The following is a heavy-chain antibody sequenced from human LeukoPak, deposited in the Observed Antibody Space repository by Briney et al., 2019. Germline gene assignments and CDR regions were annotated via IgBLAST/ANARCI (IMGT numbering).Heavy chain of an antibody. V-gene: IGHV4-30-2*06. CDR3: ARADHYYDSSGYSWAYYFDY. J-gene: IGHJ4*02. Sequence: SETLSLTCTVSGASISSGGYYWSWIRQSPGKGLEWIGYIYQTGRTYYNPSLKSRVTISGDGSKNQFSLRLTSVTAADTAVYYCARADHYYDSSGYSWAYYFDYWGQGTLVTVSS. D-gene: IGHD3-22*01. CDR2: IYQTGRT. CDR1: GASISSGGYY.